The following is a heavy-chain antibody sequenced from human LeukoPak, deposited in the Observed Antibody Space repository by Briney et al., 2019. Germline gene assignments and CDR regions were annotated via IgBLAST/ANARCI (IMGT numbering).Heavy chain of an antibody. J-gene: IGHJ4*02. CDR1: GFTVSSHY. D-gene: IGHD2-2*01. CDR2: TDSGGST. V-gene: IGHV3-53*05. Sequence: PGGSLRLSCAASGFTVSSHYMSWVRQAPGKGLEWVSVTDSGGSTSYADSVKGRFTISRDNSKNTLYLQMNSLRAEDTAVYYCAKDFLEDCSSTSCYESTGYWGQGTLVTVSS. CDR3: AKDFLEDCSSTSCYESTGY.